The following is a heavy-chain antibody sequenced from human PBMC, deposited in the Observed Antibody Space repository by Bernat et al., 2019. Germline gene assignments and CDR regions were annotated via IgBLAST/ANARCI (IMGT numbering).Heavy chain of an antibody. J-gene: IGHJ4*02. CDR3: ARDRFTIFGVADY. CDR1: GFTFSSYA. Sequence: EVQLLESGGGLVQPGGSLRLSCAASGFTFSSYAMTWVRQAPGKGLEWVSGIGASGSSTYYADSVKGRFTISRDNSKNTLYLQMTSLRAEDTAVYYCARDRFTIFGVADYWGQGALVTVSA. V-gene: IGHV3-23*01. CDR2: IGASGSST. D-gene: IGHD3-3*01.